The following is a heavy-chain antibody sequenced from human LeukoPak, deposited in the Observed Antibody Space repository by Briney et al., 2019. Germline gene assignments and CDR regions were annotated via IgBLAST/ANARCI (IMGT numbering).Heavy chain of an antibody. CDR1: GFTFSNAW. Sequence: PGGSLRLSCAASGFTFSNAWMSWVRQAPGKGLEWVGRIKSKTDGGTTDYAAPVKGRFTISRDDSKNTLYLQMNSLKTEDTAVYYCTTDTYYHDSLDYWGQGTLVTVSS. D-gene: IGHD3-22*01. V-gene: IGHV3-15*01. CDR2: IKSKTDGGTT. J-gene: IGHJ4*02. CDR3: TTDTYYHDSLDY.